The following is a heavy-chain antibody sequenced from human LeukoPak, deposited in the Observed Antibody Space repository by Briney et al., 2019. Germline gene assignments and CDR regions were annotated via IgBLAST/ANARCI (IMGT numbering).Heavy chain of an antibody. Sequence: PGGSLRLSCAASGFTFSSYGMHWVRQAPGKGLEWVAVISYDGSNKYYADSVKGRFTISRDNSKNTLYLQMNSLRAEDTAVYYCARGATRGFYYYYGMDVWGQGTTVTVSS. J-gene: IGHJ6*02. CDR1: GFTFSSYG. D-gene: IGHD3-10*01. CDR2: ISYDGSNK. V-gene: IGHV3-30*03. CDR3: ARGATRGFYYYYGMDV.